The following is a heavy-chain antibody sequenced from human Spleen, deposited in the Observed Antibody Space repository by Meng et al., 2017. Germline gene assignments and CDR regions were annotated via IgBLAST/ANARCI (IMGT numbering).Heavy chain of an antibody. J-gene: IGHJ4*02. D-gene: IGHD6-13*01. CDR2: ISDSGGNT. CDR1: RFKFDDYA. CDR3: ARDSSSWYYFDY. Sequence: GESLKISCAASRFKFDDYAMHWVRQAPGQGLEWVSGISDSGGNTYHADSVKGRFTISRDNSKNTLYLQMNSLRAEDTAVYYCARDSSSWYYFDYWGQGTLVTVSS. V-gene: IGHV3-23*01.